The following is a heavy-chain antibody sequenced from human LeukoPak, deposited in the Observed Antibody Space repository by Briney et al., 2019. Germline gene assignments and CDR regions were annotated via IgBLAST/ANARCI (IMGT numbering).Heavy chain of an antibody. CDR3: AREGGSQRWGRSNWFDP. CDR1: GFTFSDYY. D-gene: IGHD1-26*01. V-gene: IGHV3-11*06. CDR2: ISSSSSYT. J-gene: IGHJ5*02. Sequence: GGSLRLSCAASGFTFSDYYMSWIRQAPGKGLEWVSYISSSSSYTNYADSVKGRFTISRDNAKNSLYLQMNSLRAEDTAVYYCAREGGSQRWGRSNWFDPWGQGTLVTVAS.